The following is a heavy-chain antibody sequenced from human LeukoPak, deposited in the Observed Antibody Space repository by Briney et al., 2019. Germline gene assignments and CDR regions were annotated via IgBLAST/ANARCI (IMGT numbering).Heavy chain of an antibody. J-gene: IGHJ4*02. Sequence: GGSLRLSCAASGFTFSSYGMHWVRQAPGKGLEGVAVIWYDGSNKYYADSVKGRFTISRDNSKNTLYLQMNSLRAGDTAVYYCARDRYSSWYYFDYWGQGTLVTVSS. CDR3: ARDRYSSWYYFDY. V-gene: IGHV3-33*01. D-gene: IGHD6-13*01. CDR2: IWYDGSNK. CDR1: GFTFSSYG.